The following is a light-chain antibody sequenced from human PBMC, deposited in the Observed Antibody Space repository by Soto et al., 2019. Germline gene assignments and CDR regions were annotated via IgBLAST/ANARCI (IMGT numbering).Light chain of an antibody. CDR2: DDS. V-gene: IGLV3-21*02. Sequence: SYELTQPPSVSVAPGPTARILCGGNNLGSKSVHWYQQKPGQAPVVGVSDDSDRPSGIPERFSGSNSGNTATLTISRVEAGDEADYYCQVWDSSSDLVVFGGGTKLTVL. J-gene: IGLJ2*01. CDR3: QVWDSSSDLVV. CDR1: NLGSKS.